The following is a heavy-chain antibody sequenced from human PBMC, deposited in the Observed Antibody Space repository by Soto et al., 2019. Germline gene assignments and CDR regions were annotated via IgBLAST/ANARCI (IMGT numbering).Heavy chain of an antibody. V-gene: IGHV5-51*01. CDR3: ARRLLRRGYSYGPVYYHYRMDV. CDR2: IYPGDSDT. D-gene: IGHD5-18*01. Sequence: ESLKISCKGSGYSFTSYWIGWVRQMPWKGLEWMGIIYPGDSDTRYSPSFQGQVTISADKSISTAYLQWSSLQASDTAMYYCARRLLRRGYSYGPVYYHYRMDVWGQGTTVPVSS. J-gene: IGHJ6*01. CDR1: GYSFTSYW.